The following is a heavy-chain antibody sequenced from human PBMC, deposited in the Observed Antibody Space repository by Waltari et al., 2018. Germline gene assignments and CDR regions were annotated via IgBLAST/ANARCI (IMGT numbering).Heavy chain of an antibody. CDR2: IYYSGST. V-gene: IGHV4-31*03. Sequence: QVQLQESGPGLVKPSQTLSLTCTVSGGSISSGGYYWSWVRQHPGKGLERIGYIYYSGSTYYNPSLKSRVTISVDTSKNQFSLKLSSVTAADTAVYYCARDRNYGDKYYFDYWGQGTLVTVSS. CDR3: ARDRNYGDKYYFDY. J-gene: IGHJ4*02. CDR1: GGSISSGGYY. D-gene: IGHD4-17*01.